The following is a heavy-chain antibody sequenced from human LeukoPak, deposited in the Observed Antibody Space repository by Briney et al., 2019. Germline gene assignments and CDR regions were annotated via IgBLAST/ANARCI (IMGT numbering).Heavy chain of an antibody. Sequence: SETLSLTCTVSGGSISSYYWSWIRQPPGKGLEWIGYIYYSGSTNYNPSLKSRVTISVDTSKNQFSLKLSSVTAADTAVYYCARVGAMVFDGIDYWGQGTLVTLSS. J-gene: IGHJ4*02. CDR2: IYYSGST. CDR3: ARVGAMVFDGIDY. CDR1: GGSISSYY. V-gene: IGHV4-59*01. D-gene: IGHD5-18*01.